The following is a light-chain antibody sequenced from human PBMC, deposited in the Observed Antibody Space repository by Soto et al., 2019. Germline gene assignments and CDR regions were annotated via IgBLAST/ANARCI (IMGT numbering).Light chain of an antibody. CDR3: QQYVTAPRT. V-gene: IGKV3-20*01. CDR2: GAS. CDR1: QSISNH. Sequence: TQSPSSLSASVEDRVIITCRASQSISNHLAWYQQKPGQAPSLLIYGASNRATGVPDRFSGGGSGTDFTLTISRLEPEDFAVYFCQQYVTAPRTFGQGTKVDIK. J-gene: IGKJ1*01.